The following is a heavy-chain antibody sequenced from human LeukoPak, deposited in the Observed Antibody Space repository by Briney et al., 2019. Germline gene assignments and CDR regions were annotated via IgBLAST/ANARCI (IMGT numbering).Heavy chain of an antibody. CDR1: DEPFSGYY. D-gene: IGHD5-12*01. CDR3: ARDLGYSGFDWAP. CDR2: INRNGNT. V-gene: IGHV4-34*01. J-gene: IGHJ5*02. Sequence: SETLSLTCAISDEPFSGYYWGWIRQPPGKGLELIGEINRNGNTDYNPSLKSRVTISVDASKNHFSLNLTSVTAADAAVYYCARDLGYSGFDWAPWGQGTLVTVSS.